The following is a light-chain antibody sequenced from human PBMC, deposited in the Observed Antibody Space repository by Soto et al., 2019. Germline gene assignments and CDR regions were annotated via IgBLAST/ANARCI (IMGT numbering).Light chain of an antibody. J-gene: IGKJ4*01. Sequence: EIVMTQSPATLSVSPGERATLSCRASQTVSSNLAWYQQKSGQAPRLLIYGASTRATGIPARFSGSGSATEFTLTINSLQSEDFAVYYCQQYNSWPLTFGGGTKVEIK. CDR1: QTVSSN. V-gene: IGKV3-15*01. CDR2: GAS. CDR3: QQYNSWPLT.